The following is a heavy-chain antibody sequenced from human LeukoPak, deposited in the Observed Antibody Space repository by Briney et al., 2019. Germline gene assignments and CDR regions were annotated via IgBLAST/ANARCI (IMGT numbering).Heavy chain of an antibody. J-gene: IGHJ4*02. Sequence: PGGSLRLSCAASGFTFSSYGMHWVRQAPGKGLEWVAVISYDGSNKYYADSVKGRFTISRDNSKNTLYLQMNSLRAEDTAVYYCARSGYCSRTSCPHLPEYYFDYWGQGTLVTVSS. D-gene: IGHD2-2*01. CDR3: ARSGYCSRTSCPHLPEYYFDY. CDR2: ISYDGSNK. CDR1: GFTFSSYG. V-gene: IGHV3-30*03.